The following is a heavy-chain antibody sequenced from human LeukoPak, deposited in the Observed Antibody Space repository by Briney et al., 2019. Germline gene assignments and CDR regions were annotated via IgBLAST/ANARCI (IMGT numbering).Heavy chain of an antibody. CDR1: GFTFSSYW. Sequence: AGGSLRLSCAASGFTFSSYWMSWVRQAPGKGLEWVANIKQDGSERYYVDSVKGRFTISRDNAKNSLYLQMNSLRAEDTAVYYCARVITSADSPLDYYDSSGTDAFDIWGQGTMVTVSS. J-gene: IGHJ3*02. CDR3: ARVITSADSPLDYYDSSGTDAFDI. CDR2: IKQDGSER. D-gene: IGHD3-22*01. V-gene: IGHV3-7*01.